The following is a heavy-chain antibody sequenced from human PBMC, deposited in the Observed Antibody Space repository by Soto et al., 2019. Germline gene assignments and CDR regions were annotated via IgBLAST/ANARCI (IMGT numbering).Heavy chain of an antibody. J-gene: IGHJ4*02. V-gene: IGHV4-30-4*01. CDR2: IYYSGST. D-gene: IGHD3-10*01. CDR1: GGSISSGDYY. CDR3: ARLQMVRGVIFDY. Sequence: SETLSLTCTVSGGSISSGDYYWSWIRQPPGKGLEWIGYIYYSGSTYYNPSLKSRVTISVDTSKNQFSLNLSSVAAADTAVYYCARLQMVRGVIFDYWGQGTLVTVSS.